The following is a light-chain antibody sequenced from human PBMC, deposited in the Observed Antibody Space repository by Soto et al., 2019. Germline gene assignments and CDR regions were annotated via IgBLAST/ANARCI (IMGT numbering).Light chain of an antibody. CDR1: SSDVGGYNY. CDR3: SSYTSSSTRV. J-gene: IGLJ1*01. CDR2: EVS. Sequence: QSVLTQPASVSGSPGQSITISCTGTSSDVGGYNYVSWYQHHPGKAPKLMIYEVSNRPSGVSHRFSGSKSGNTASLTISGLQAEDEADFYCSSYTSSSTRVFGTGT. V-gene: IGLV2-14*01.